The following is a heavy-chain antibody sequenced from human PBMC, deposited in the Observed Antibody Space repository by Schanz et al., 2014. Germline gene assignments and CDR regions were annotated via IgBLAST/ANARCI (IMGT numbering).Heavy chain of an antibody. Sequence: QVQLQQWGAGLLKPSETLSLTCAFSGGSFSGYWWTWVRQHPGKGLEWIGYIYFNGITYYKPSLKARLIISVDTSKNQFSLKLSSVTAADTAVYYCARVGRSSSSPHGSSGDYWGQGTLVTVSS. J-gene: IGHJ4*02. D-gene: IGHD6-6*01. CDR2: IYFNGIT. V-gene: IGHV4-34*11. CDR1: GGSFSGYW. CDR3: ARVGRSSSSPHGSSGDY.